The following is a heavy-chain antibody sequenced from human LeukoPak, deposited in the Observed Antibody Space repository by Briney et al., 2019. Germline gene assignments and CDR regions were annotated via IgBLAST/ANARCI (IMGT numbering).Heavy chain of an antibody. CDR2: IYYSGST. CDR1: GGSISSSSYY. V-gene: IGHV4-39*01. Sequence: PSETLSLTCTVSGGSISSSSYYWGWIRQPPGKGLEWIGSIYYSGSTDYNPSLKSRVTISVDTSKNQFSLKLSSVTAADTAVYYCARVQQLAPNLLDYWGQGTLVTVSS. J-gene: IGHJ4*02. D-gene: IGHD6-13*01. CDR3: ARVQQLAPNLLDY.